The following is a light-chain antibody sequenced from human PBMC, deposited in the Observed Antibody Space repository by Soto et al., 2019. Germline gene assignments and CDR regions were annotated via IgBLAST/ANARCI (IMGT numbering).Light chain of an antibody. J-gene: IGLJ2*01. CDR1: SSNIGSHT. V-gene: IGLV1-44*01. CDR3: AAWDDSLNGVV. Sequence: QSVLTQPPSASGTPGQRVTISCSGSSSNIGSHTVNWYQQLPGTAPRLLIYNTYYRPSGVPDRFSGSKSGTSASLAISGLQSEDEADYYCAAWDDSLNGVVFGGGTKRTVL. CDR2: NTY.